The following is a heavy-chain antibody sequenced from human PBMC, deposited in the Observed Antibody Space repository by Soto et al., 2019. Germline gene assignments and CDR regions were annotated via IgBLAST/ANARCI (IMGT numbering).Heavy chain of an antibody. Sequence: SETQSLTSTVSGFTIRSSSYYWGWIRQPPGKGLEWIGSIYYSGSTYYNPSLKSRVTISVDTSKNQFSLKLSSVTAADTAVYYCASQLEGYYDSSGYQNWFDPWGQGTLVTVSS. J-gene: IGHJ5*02. D-gene: IGHD3-22*01. CDR1: GFTIRSSSYY. CDR2: IYYSGST. V-gene: IGHV4-39*01. CDR3: ASQLEGYYDSSGYQNWFDP.